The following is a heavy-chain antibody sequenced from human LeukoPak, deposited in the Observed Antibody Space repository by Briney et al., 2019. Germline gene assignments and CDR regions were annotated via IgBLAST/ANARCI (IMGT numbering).Heavy chain of an antibody. J-gene: IGHJ4*02. CDR1: GYTFTGYY. Sequence: ASVKVSCKASGYTFTGYYMHWVRQAPGQGLEWMGWINPNSGGTNYAQKLQGRVTMTRDTSTSTVYMELSSLRSEDTAVYYCAREKLGVYDSSGYTLDYWGQGTLVTVSS. D-gene: IGHD3-22*01. CDR3: AREKLGVYDSSGYTLDY. CDR2: INPNSGGT. V-gene: IGHV1-2*02.